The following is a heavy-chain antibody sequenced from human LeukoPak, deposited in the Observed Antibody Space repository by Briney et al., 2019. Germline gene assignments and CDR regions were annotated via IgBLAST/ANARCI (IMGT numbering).Heavy chain of an antibody. J-gene: IGHJ3*02. D-gene: IGHD3-22*01. CDR1: GYSFTSYW. Sequence: GESLKISCKGSGYSFTSYWIGWVRQMPGKGLEWMGIIYPGDSDTRYSPSFQGQVTISADKSISTAYLQWSSLKASDTAMYYCASTKYHYDSSGYPTGAFDIWGQGTMVTVSS. V-gene: IGHV5-51*01. CDR2: IYPGDSDT. CDR3: ASTKYHYDSSGYPTGAFDI.